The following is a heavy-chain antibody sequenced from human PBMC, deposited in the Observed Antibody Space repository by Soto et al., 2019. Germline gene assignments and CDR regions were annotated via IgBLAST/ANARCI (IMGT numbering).Heavy chain of an antibody. J-gene: IGHJ6*02. D-gene: IGHD6-6*01. Sequence: QVLLRESGPGLVKPSETLALTCAVSGDSVSSSDFYWTWIRQPPGKPLEWIGYVYSTGTTSYSPSLKSRVDISVDTSENQFSLKLRSVTAADAAVYFCARVSKLVAPKDGKRAYFFVMDVWGHGTTVTVS. CDR3: ARVSKLVAPKDGKRAYFFVMDV. V-gene: IGHV4-61*08. CDR2: VYSTGTT. CDR1: GDSVSSSDFY.